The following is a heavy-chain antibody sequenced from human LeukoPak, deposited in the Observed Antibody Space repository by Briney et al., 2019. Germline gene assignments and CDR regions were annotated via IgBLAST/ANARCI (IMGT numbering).Heavy chain of an antibody. CDR3: AKDLRGDDSPDLFDY. Sequence: GGSLRLSCAASGFTFSSYAMSWVRQAPGKGLEWVSAISGSGGSTYYADSVKGRFTISRDNSKNTLYLQMNSLRAEDTAVYYCAKDLRGDDSPDLFDYWGQGTLVTVSS. CDR1: GFTFSSYA. V-gene: IGHV3-23*01. CDR2: ISGSGGST. D-gene: IGHD2-21*01. J-gene: IGHJ4*02.